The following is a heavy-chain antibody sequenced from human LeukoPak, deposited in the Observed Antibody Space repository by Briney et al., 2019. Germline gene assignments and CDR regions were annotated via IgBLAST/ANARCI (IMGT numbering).Heavy chain of an antibody. CDR3: ATVLPPMGSYFFYAFDI. Sequence: ASVKVSCKVSGYTLTELSMHWVRQAPGKGLEWMGGFDPEDGETIYAQKFQGRVTVTEDTSTDTAYMELSSLRSEDTAVYYCATVLPPMGSYFFYAFDIWGQGTMVTVSS. J-gene: IGHJ3*02. CDR1: GYTLTELS. CDR2: FDPEDGET. D-gene: IGHD3-10*01. V-gene: IGHV1-24*01.